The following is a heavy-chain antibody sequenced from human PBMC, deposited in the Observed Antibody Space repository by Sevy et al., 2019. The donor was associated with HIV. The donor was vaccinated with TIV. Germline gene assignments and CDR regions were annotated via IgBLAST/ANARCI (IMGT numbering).Heavy chain of an antibody. D-gene: IGHD2-15*01. CDR2: VDPSGGNA. CDR1: ADTFTNNY. J-gene: IGHJ4*02. V-gene: IGHV1-46*01. CDR3: VKADPAQHFDS. Sequence: ASVKVSCKASADTFTNNYIHWVRQAPGQGLEWMGIVDPSGGNASCAQRFQDRVTLTRDTSTSTLHMDLTSLTSEDTAVYYCVKADPAQHFDSWGQGTLVTVSS.